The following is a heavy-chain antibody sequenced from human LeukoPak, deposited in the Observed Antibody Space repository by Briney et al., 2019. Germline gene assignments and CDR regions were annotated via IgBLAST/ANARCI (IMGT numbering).Heavy chain of an antibody. CDR2: IYTSGST. D-gene: IGHD2-2*01. CDR3: ARDCSSTSCTPFDY. CDR1: GGSIISYY. V-gene: IGHV4-4*07. J-gene: IGHJ4*02. Sequence: PSETLSLTCTVLGGSIISYYLSSIRQPAGKGLEWIGRIYTSGSTNYNPSLKSRVTMSVDTSKNQFSLKLSSVTAADTAVYYCARDCSSTSCTPFDYWGQGTLVTVSS.